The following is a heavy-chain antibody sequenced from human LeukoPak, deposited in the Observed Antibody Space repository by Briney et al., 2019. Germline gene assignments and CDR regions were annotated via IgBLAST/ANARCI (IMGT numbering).Heavy chain of an antibody. Sequence: ASVKVSCKASGYTFTSYGISWVRQAPGQGLEWMGWISAYNGNTNYAQKLQGRVTMTTDTSTSTAYMELRSLRSDDTAVYYCAREEVLPAANDYYYYMDVWGKGTPVTVSS. CDR3: AREEVLPAANDYYYYMDV. D-gene: IGHD2-2*01. CDR2: ISAYNGNT. J-gene: IGHJ6*03. V-gene: IGHV1-18*01. CDR1: GYTFTSYG.